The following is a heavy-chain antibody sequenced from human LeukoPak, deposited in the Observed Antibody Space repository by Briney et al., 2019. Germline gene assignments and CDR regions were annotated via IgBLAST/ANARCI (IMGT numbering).Heavy chain of an antibody. V-gene: IGHV4-59*01. J-gene: IGHJ6*02. CDR3: AREGSHVLRYFDWLSSPPYYGMDV. CDR1: GGSISSYY. CDR2: IYYSGST. Sequence: PSETLSLTCTVSGGSISSYYWSWIRQPPGKGLEWIGYIYYSGSTNYNLSLKSRVTISVDTSKNQFSLKLSSVTAADTAVYYCAREGSHVLRYFDWLSSPPYYGMDVWGQGTTVTVSS. D-gene: IGHD3-9*01.